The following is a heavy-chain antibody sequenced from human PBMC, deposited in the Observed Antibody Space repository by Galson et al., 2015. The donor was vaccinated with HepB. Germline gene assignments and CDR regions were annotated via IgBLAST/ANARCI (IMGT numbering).Heavy chain of an antibody. D-gene: IGHD1-26*01. Sequence: SVKVSCKASGGTFSKFTFSWVRQAPGQGLEWMGRIIPIIGIINYAQKFQGRVTITADKSTSTAYMELSSLRSEDTAVYYCARVVGTKSWFDPWGQGTLVAVSS. CDR2: IIPIIGII. CDR3: ARVVGTKSWFDP. J-gene: IGHJ5*02. CDR1: GGTFSKFT. V-gene: IGHV1-69*02.